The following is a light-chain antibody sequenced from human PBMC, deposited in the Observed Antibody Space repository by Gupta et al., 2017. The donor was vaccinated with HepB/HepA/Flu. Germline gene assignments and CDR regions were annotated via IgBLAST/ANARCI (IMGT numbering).Light chain of an antibody. CDR1: SSDVGASKY. J-gene: IGLJ3*02. V-gene: IGLV2-11*01. CDR3: SADAFTDKVV. CDR2: DVS. Sequence: SALPQPRSVSGTPGQSVTISCTGTSSDVGASKYVSWYQQHPGKAPKLLIYDVSERLSGVTDRFSGSKSGNTASLTISGLKAEEEAEYYCSADAFTDKVVFGGGTKVTVL.